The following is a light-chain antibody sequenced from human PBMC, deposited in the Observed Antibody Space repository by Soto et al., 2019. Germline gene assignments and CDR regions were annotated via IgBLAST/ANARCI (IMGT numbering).Light chain of an antibody. J-gene: IGKJ1*01. CDR1: QSVLSNNNQY. Sequence: DIVMNQSPDSLPVSLGDTPTINCKSSQSVLSNNNQYLAWFRQKPGQPPKLLIYWASTRGSGVPDRFSGSGSGTDFTLTISSLQAEDVAVYYCQQYYSTPTFGQGTKVDIK. CDR2: WAS. V-gene: IGKV4-1*01. CDR3: QQYYSTPT.